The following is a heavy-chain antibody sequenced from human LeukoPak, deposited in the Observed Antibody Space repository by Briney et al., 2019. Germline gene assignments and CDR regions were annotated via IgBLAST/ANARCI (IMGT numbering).Heavy chain of an antibody. CDR3: ARGSLLLEN. CDR2: IYYSGST. V-gene: IGHV4-30-4*01. J-gene: IGHJ4*02. D-gene: IGHD2-21*02. CDR1: GGSVSRSNW. Sequence: SETLSLTCAVSGGSVSRSNWWSWIRQPPGKGLEWIGYIYYSGSTYYNPSLKSRVTISVDTSKNQFSLKLSSVTAADTAVYYCARGSLLLENWGQGTLVTVSS.